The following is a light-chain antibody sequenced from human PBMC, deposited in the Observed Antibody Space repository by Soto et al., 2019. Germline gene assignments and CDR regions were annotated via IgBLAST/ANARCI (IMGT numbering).Light chain of an antibody. CDR3: QHYNSYSWT. J-gene: IGKJ1*01. Sequence: DIQMTQSPSTLSASVGDRVTITCRASQSISIWLAWYQQKSGKAPKVLIYDASRLESGVPSRFSGSGSGTEFTLTISSLQPADFATYYCQHYNSYSWTFGQGTKVEI. CDR2: DAS. V-gene: IGKV1-5*01. CDR1: QSISIW.